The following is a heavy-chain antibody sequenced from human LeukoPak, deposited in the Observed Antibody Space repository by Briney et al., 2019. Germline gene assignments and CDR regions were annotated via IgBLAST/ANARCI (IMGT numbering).Heavy chain of an antibody. CDR2: INPSDGTT. V-gene: IGHV1-46*01. D-gene: IGHD3-22*01. CDR3: ARAPANKYDSRLSEDY. Sequence: GASVKVSCNASGYTFTGYYIHWVRQAPGQGLEWMGIINPSDGTTSYAQKFRGRVTLTRDTSTSTVYMELSSLRSEDTAVYYCARAPANKYDSRLSEDYWGQGTLVTVSS. J-gene: IGHJ4*02. CDR1: GYTFTGYY.